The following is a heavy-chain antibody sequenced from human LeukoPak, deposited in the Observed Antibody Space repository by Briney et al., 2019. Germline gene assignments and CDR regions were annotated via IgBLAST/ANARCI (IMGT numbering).Heavy chain of an antibody. CDR2: IYYSGST. CDR1: GGSISSGGYY. Sequence: PSETLSLTCTVSGGSISSGGYYWSWIRQHPGKGLEWIGYIYYSGSTYYNPSLKSRVTISVDTSKNQFSLKLSSVTAADTAVYYCAREEPYYYEYYGMDVWGQGTTVTVSS. CDR3: AREEPYYYEYYGMDV. V-gene: IGHV4-31*03. J-gene: IGHJ6*02. D-gene: IGHD1-14*01.